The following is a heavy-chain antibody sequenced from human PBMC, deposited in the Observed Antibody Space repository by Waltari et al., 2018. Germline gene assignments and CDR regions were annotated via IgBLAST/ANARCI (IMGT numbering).Heavy chain of an antibody. Sequence: QVQLVQSGAEVKKPGASVKVSCKASGYTFTGYYMHWVRQAPGQGLEWMGWINPNSGGTNYAQKVQGRVTMTRDTSISTAYMELRRLRSDDTAVYYCARSHSSSSFGVVTQNYYYYGMDVWGQGTTVTVSS. CDR1: GYTFTGYY. V-gene: IGHV1-2*02. CDR2: INPNSGGT. J-gene: IGHJ6*02. D-gene: IGHD3-3*01. CDR3: ARSHSSSSFGVVTQNYYYYGMDV.